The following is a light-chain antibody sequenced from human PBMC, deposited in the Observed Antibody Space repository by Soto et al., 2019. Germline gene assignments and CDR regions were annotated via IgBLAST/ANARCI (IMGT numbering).Light chain of an antibody. J-gene: IGLJ2*01. Sequence: QSALTQPASVSGSPGHSVTISCTGTTSDVGGYNYVSWYQQYPGKAPKLIIFHVSHRPSGVSNRFSGSKSGNTASLTISGLQPEDEADYYCTSYTNSNIVPFGGGTKLTVL. CDR1: TSDVGGYNY. V-gene: IGLV2-14*01. CDR3: TSYTNSNIVP. CDR2: HVS.